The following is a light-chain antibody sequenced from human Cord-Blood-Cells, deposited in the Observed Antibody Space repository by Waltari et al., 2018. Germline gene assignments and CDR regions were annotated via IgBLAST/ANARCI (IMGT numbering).Light chain of an antibody. CDR3: QQYYSTPYT. CDR2: WAS. CDR1: TSVLYSSNNKNY. J-gene: IGKJ2*01. Sequence: DIVMTRPPAPLLLPRGERPPSTSTPATSVLYSSNNKNYLAWYQQKPGQPPKLLIYWASTRESGVPDRFSGSGSGTDFTLTISSLQAEDVAVYYCQQYYSTPYTFGQGTKLEIK. V-gene: IGKV4-1*01.